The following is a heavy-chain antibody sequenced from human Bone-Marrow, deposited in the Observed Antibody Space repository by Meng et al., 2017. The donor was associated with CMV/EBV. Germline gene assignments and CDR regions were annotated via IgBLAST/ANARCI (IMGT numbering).Heavy chain of an antibody. D-gene: IGHD3-10*01. CDR1: GFTFSSYE. CDR2: ISSSGSTI. CDR3: ARGRGVLLGFGELPNDY. J-gene: IGHJ4*02. Sequence: LSLSCAASGFTFSSYEMNWVRQAPGKGLEWVSYISSSGSTIYYDDSVKGRFTISRYNAKNSLYLQMNSLRAEDTAVYYCARGRGVLLGFGELPNDYWGQGTLVTVSS. V-gene: IGHV3-48*03.